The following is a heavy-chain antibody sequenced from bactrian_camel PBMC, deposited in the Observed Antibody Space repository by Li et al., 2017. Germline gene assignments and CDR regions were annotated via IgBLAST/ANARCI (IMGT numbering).Heavy chain of an antibody. CDR1: GYRYRYRC. CDR3: AQSGGGCFRGALSADLPY. D-gene: IGHD7*01. J-gene: IGHJ4*01. Sequence: HVQLVESGGGSVQAGGSLRLTCQVNGYRYRYRCLGWFRAGSGRERDGVAAIDDDGRTSYADSVRGRFTISRNTAQKALYLQMDSLEPEDTAMYYCAQSGGGCFRGALSADLPYWGRGTQVTVS. V-gene: IGHV3S55*01. CDR2: IDDDGRT.